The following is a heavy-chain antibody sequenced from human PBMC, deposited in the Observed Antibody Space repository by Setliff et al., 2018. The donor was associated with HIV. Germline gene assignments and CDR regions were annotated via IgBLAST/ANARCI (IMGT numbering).Heavy chain of an antibody. J-gene: IGHJ5*02. CDR2: IHPSGGST. D-gene: IGHD6-13*01. Sequence: GASVKVSCKASGYTFTSYYIHWVRQAPGQGLEWMGVIHPSGGSTSYAQSFQDRVTMTRDTSTSTVYMELSRLRSEDTAVYYCARDLRTIVWYTSSWYEDWFDPWGQGTLVTVSS. V-gene: IGHV1-46*01. CDR3: ARDLRTIVWYTSSWYEDWFDP. CDR1: GYTFTSYY.